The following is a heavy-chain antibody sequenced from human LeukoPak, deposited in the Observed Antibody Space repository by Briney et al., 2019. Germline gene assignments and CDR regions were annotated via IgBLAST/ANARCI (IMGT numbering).Heavy chain of an antibody. Sequence: GESLKISCNGSTYTFTSHWIGWVRQMPGKGLEWMGIIFPGDSDTAYSPPFRGQVTISADQSINTAYLQWNSLKTSDTAIYYCVRLSGRSNFDSWGQGTRVNVSS. CDR2: IFPGDSDT. J-gene: IGHJ4*02. CDR3: VRLSGRSNFDS. CDR1: TYTFTSHW. D-gene: IGHD2-15*01. V-gene: IGHV5-51*01.